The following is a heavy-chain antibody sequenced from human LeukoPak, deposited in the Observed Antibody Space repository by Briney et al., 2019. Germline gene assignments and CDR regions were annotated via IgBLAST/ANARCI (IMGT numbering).Heavy chain of an antibody. V-gene: IGHV4-59*08. Sequence: SETLSLTCTVSGGSISSYYWSWIRQPPGKGLEWIGYIYYSGSTNYNPSLKSRVTISVDTSKNQFSLRLSSVTAADTAVYYCARQGAYYYHPFDSWGQGTLVTVSS. CDR2: IYYSGST. D-gene: IGHD3-22*01. CDR1: GGSISSYY. CDR3: ARQGAYYYHPFDS. J-gene: IGHJ4*02.